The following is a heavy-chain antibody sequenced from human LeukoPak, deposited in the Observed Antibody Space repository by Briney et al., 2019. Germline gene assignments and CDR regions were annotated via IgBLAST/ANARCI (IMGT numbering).Heavy chain of an antibody. CDR2: IKSKTDGGTT. CDR1: GFTFSNAW. CDR3: ARDYVDTAMVWFDP. V-gene: IGHV3-15*01. Sequence: GGSLRLSCAASGFTFSNAWMSWVRQVPGKGLEWVGRIKSKTDGGTTDYAAPVKGRFTISRDDSKNTLYLQMNSLRAEDTAVYYCARDYVDTAMVWFDPWGQGTLVTVSS. J-gene: IGHJ5*02. D-gene: IGHD5-18*01.